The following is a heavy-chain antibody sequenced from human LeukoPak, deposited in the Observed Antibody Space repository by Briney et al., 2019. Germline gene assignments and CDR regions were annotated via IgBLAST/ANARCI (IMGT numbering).Heavy chain of an antibody. CDR1: GFTFSSYS. Sequence: GGSLRLSCAASGFTFSSYSMNWVRQAPGKGLEWVSFISTSSSYIYYADSVKGRFTISRDNAKNSLYLQMSSLRAEDTAVYYCAGRRITIFGEVIRSRRHYFDPWGQGSLVTVSS. CDR3: AGRRITIFGEVIRSRRHYFDP. D-gene: IGHD3-3*01. V-gene: IGHV3-21*01. CDR2: ISTSSSYI. J-gene: IGHJ5*02.